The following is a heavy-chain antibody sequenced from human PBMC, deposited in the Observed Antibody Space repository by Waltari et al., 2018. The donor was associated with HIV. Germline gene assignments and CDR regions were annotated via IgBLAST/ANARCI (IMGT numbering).Heavy chain of an antibody. J-gene: IGHJ4*02. Sequence: EVQLLESGGGLVQPGGSLRLSCAASGFTFSSYAMRWVRKAPGKGLEWVSAISGSGGSTYYADSVKGRFTISRDNSKNTLYLQMNSLRAEDTAVYYCAKLTMIVVGPSYFDYWGQGTLVTVSS. CDR3: AKLTMIVVGPSYFDY. V-gene: IGHV3-23*01. D-gene: IGHD3-22*01. CDR2: ISGSGGST. CDR1: GFTFSSYA.